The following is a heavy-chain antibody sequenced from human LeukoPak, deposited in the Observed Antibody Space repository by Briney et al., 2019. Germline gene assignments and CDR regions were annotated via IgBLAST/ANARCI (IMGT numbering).Heavy chain of an antibody. CDR2: IYTSGST. V-gene: IGHV4-61*02. Sequence: SQTLSLTCTVSGGSISSGSYYWRWIRQPAGKGLEWLGRIYTSGSTNYNPSLKSRVTISVDTPKNQFSLNLSFVTAADTAVYYCARHYYSSGSFDYWGQGTLVTVSS. CDR3: ARHYYSSGSFDY. D-gene: IGHD3-10*01. J-gene: IGHJ4*02. CDR1: GGSISSGSYY.